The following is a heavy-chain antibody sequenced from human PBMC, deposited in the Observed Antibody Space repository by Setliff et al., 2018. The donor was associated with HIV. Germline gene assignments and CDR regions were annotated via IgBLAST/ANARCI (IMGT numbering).Heavy chain of an antibody. D-gene: IGHD4-17*01. V-gene: IGHV1-18*01. CDR2: ISPYNGNR. J-gene: IGHJ6*02. CDR3: AREAVREPPSNTLYYGMDV. Sequence: ASVKVSCKASGYTFSRYGISWVRQDPGQGLEWMGCISPYNGNRNYAQKLQGRVTMTADTSTSTAYIEVRSLRFDDTAVYYCAREAVREPPSNTLYYGMDVWRQGT. CDR1: GYTFSRYG.